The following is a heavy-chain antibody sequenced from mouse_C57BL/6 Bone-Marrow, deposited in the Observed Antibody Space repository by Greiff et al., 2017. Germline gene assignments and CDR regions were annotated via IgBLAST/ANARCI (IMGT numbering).Heavy chain of an antibody. D-gene: IGHD1-1*01. J-gene: IGHJ3*01. CDR2: IYPGSGST. CDR3: LLSWFAY. Sequence: LQQPGSELVRPGASVKLSCKASGYTFTSYWMHWVKQRPGQGLEWIGNIYPGSGSTNYDEKFKSKATLTVDTSYSTAYMQLSSLTSEDSAVYYCLLSWFAYWGQGTLVTVSA. V-gene: IGHV1S22*01. CDR1: GYTFTSYW.